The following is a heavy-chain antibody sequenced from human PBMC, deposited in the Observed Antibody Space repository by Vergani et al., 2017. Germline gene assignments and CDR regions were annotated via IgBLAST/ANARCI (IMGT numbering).Heavy chain of an antibody. CDR1: GFDFSSYI. V-gene: IGHV3-48*04. CDR3: ARDPAPSPTVVTFLLDV. D-gene: IGHD4-23*01. CDR2: VSTGTKSQ. Sequence: EVQLVESGGGLVQPGGSLTLSCVVSGFDFSSYIMNWVRQAPGKGLEWVSFVSTGTKSQSYAESVKGRFTISRDNAKNSLYLQMNSLRAEDTAVYYCARDPAPSPTVVTFLLDVWGKXP. J-gene: IGHJ6*03.